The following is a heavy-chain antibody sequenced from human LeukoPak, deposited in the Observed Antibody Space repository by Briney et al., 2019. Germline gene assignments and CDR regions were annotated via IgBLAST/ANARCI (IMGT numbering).Heavy chain of an antibody. Sequence: SETLSLTCTVSGASINNYYWSWIRQPAGKGLEWIGRIHGGGSTNYNPSLKSRVTVSIDTSKNQFSLKLSSMTAADTAVYYCARDLASPPYNWFDPWGQGTWSPSPQ. D-gene: IGHD3-3*02. CDR1: GASINNYY. J-gene: IGHJ5*02. V-gene: IGHV4-4*07. CDR3: ARDLASPPYNWFDP. CDR2: IHGGGST.